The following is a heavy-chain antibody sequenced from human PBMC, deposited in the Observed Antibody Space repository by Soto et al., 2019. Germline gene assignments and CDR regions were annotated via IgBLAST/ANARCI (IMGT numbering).Heavy chain of an antibody. D-gene: IGHD1-26*01. J-gene: IGHJ5*02. CDR1: GGSFSIYT. Sequence: GASVQVSCQPSGGSFSIYTFKLVRQAPGQGLEWMGGIIPIFGTATYAQKFQGRVTITAEDATSTAYMEVRALRSEDTAVYFCARGVSGSYSSPLDRWGPGTLVTVSS. CDR2: IIPIFGTA. CDR3: ARGVSGSYSSPLDR. V-gene: IGHV1-69*13.